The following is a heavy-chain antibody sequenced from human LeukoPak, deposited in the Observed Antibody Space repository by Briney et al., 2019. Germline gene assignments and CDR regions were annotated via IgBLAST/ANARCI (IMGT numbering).Heavy chain of an antibody. CDR2: IFYSGRT. Sequence: SETLSLTCTVSGGSISSYYWYWIRQPPGKGLESVGYIFYSGRTNYNPSLKSRVTISVDTSKNQLSLRLSSVTAADTAVYYCARDLDYYDSSGYFFDIWGQGTMVTVSS. J-gene: IGHJ3*02. CDR3: ARDLDYYDSSGYFFDI. D-gene: IGHD3-22*01. V-gene: IGHV4-59*12. CDR1: GGSISSYY.